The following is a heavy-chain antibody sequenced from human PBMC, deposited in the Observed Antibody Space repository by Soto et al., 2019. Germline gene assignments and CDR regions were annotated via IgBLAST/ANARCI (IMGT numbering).Heavy chain of an antibody. CDR1: GYTFTSYG. Sequence: AAVKVSCKASGYTFTSYGISWVRQAPGQGLEWMAWINPYNGNTKYAEKFLGRVTVTTDTSTATAYMEVRSLTSDDTAVFYCARVGVGLAAPRVWPYWGQGTPVTVSS. D-gene: IGHD6-13*01. J-gene: IGHJ4*02. V-gene: IGHV1-18*01. CDR2: INPYNGNT. CDR3: ARVGVGLAAPRVWPY.